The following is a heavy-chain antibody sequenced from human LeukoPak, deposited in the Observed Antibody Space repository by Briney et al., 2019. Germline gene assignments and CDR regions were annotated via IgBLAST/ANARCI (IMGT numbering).Heavy chain of an antibody. V-gene: IGHV4-4*02. CDR2: IYHSGST. D-gene: IGHD3-10*01. Sequence: SETLSLTCAVSGGSISSSNWWSWVRQPPGKGLEWIGEIYHSGSTNYNPSLKSRVTISVDTSKNQISLKLSSVTAADTAVYYCARERDYGSGSFDYWGQGTLVTVSS. CDR1: GGSISSSNW. CDR3: ARERDYGSGSFDY. J-gene: IGHJ4*02.